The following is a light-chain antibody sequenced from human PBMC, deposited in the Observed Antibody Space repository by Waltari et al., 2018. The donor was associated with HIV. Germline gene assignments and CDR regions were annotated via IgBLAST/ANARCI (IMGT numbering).Light chain of an antibody. V-gene: IGLV2-23*02. Sequence: QSALTQQASVSGSLGQSITISCNGTSGNIGKYNLVSWYQQHPAKAPKLLIYEVTRRPSGISSRFSASKSDNTASLTISGLQAEDEATYFCCSYAGTTDFCVFGGGT. CDR3: CSYAGTTDFCV. CDR2: EVT. CDR1: SGNIGKYNL. J-gene: IGLJ1*01.